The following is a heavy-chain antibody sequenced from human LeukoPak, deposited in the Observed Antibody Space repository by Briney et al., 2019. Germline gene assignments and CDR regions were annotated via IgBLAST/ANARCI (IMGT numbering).Heavy chain of an antibody. CDR1: GYSFTGYY. CDR2: INPNSGGT. J-gene: IGHJ4*02. CDR3: ASDAMVRGVIRAMGH. V-gene: IGHV1-2*02. Sequence: ASVKVTCKASGYSFTGYYMHWVRQTPGQGLEWMGWINPNSGGTNYAQKFQGRVTMTRDTSISTAYMELSRLRSDDTAVYYCASDAMVRGVIRAMGHWGQGTLVTVSS. D-gene: IGHD3-10*01.